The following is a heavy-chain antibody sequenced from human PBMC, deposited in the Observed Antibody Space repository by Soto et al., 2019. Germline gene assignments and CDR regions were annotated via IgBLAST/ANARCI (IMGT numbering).Heavy chain of an antibody. J-gene: IGHJ4*02. CDR1: GFTFSSYA. CDR2: ISGSGGST. V-gene: IGHV3-23*01. D-gene: IGHD2-2*01. CDR3: AKDSHRIVVPAAILH. Sequence: PWGSLRFSCAASGFTFSSYAISWVRQAPGKGLEWVSAISGSGGSTYYADSVKGRFTISRDNSKNTLYLQMNSLRAEDTAVYYCAKDSHRIVVPAAILHWGQGTLVTVSS.